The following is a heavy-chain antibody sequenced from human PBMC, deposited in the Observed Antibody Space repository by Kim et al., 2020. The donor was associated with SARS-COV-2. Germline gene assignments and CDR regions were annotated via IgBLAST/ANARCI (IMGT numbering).Heavy chain of an antibody. D-gene: IGHD6-19*01. CDR3: ARRSSGPTYDFDY. V-gene: IGHV3-23*01. J-gene: IGHJ4*02. Sequence: YSAPAKGRLTITRDNSKKTRYLQMTSLRAEDTAVYYCARRSSGPTYDFDYWGQGTLVTVSS.